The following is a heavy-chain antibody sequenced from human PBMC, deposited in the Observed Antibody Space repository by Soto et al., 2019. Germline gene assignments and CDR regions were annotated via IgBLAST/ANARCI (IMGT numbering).Heavy chain of an antibody. CDR2: MHHSGST. CDR3: ARDVGHYYDGRPASHFGF. D-gene: IGHD3-22*01. Sequence: SETLSLTCAVSGDSISSSNWWSWVRQPPGKGLDWIGEMHHSGSTNYNPSLKSRVTISVDKSKNQFSLKLRSVTAADTAVYYCARDVGHYYDGRPASHFGFWGKGTMVTVSS. J-gene: IGHJ4*02. CDR1: GDSISSSNW. V-gene: IGHV4-4*02.